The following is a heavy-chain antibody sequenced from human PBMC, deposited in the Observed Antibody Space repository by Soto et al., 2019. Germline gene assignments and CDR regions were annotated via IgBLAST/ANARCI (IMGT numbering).Heavy chain of an antibody. V-gene: IGHV4-30-4*01. CDR3: ARVMAAMQNWLAP. Sequence: QVQLQESGPGLVKPSQTLSLTCTVSGGSISNVGYFWSWIRQPPGKGLEWIGFIYHTGTTYYNSSLRSRVSISIDTSKSQFSLKLNSVTAADTGVYYCARVMAAMQNWLAPWGQGTLVTFSP. CDR1: GGSISNVGYF. D-gene: IGHD2-2*01. CDR2: IYHTGTT. J-gene: IGHJ5*02.